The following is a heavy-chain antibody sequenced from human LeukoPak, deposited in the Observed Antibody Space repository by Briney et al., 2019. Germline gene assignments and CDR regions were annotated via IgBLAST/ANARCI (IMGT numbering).Heavy chain of an antibody. J-gene: IGHJ6*04. CDR3: AREKLLWFGEVIVLYYGMDV. D-gene: IGHD3-10*01. CDR1: GFTFSSYA. CDR2: ISYDGSNK. V-gene: IGHV3-30*04. Sequence: GGSLRLSCAASGFTFSSYAMHWVRQAPGKGLEWVAVISYDGSNKYYADSVKGRFTISRDNSKNTLYLQMNSLRAEDTAVYYCAREKLLWFGEVIVLYYGMDVWGKETTVTVSS.